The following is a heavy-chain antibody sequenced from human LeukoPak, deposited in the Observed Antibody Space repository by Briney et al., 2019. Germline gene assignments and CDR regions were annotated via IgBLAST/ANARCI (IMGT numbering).Heavy chain of an antibody. Sequence: PSETLSLTCTVSGGSISSYYWSWIRQSPGKGLECIGYIHYTGSTNYNPSLRSRVTISVETSKNQFSLKLKSVTAADTAVYYCARGGYYGSGNDFRFDPWGQGTLVTVSS. D-gene: IGHD3-10*01. CDR2: IHYTGST. CDR3: ARGGYYGSGNDFRFDP. J-gene: IGHJ5*02. CDR1: GGSISSYY. V-gene: IGHV4-59*01.